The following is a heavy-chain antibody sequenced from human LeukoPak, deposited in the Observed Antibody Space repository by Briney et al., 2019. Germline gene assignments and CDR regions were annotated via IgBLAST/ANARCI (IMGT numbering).Heavy chain of an antibody. CDR1: GGSISSSSYY. Sequence: SETLSLTRTVSGGSISSSSYYWGWIRQPPGKGLEWIGSIYYSGSTYYNPSLKSRVTISVDTSKNQFSLKLSSVTAADTAVYYCARDGDGDYAYWYFDLWGRGTLVTVSS. CDR3: ARDGDGDYAYWYFDL. V-gene: IGHV4-39*07. D-gene: IGHD4-17*01. J-gene: IGHJ2*01. CDR2: IYYSGST.